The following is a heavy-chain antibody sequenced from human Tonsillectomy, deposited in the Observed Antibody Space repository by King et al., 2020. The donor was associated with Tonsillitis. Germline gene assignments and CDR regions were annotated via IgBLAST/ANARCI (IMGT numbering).Heavy chain of an antibody. CDR2: LSFEGSNE. D-gene: IGHD3-10*01. V-gene: IGHV3-30-3*01. J-gene: IGHJ4*02. CDR1: GFNFNTYA. Sequence: GQLVQSGGGVVQPGRSLRLSCAASGFNFNTYAMHWVRQAPGKGLEWLAFLSFEGSNEFYADSVKGRFTISRDNSKNTLYLQMNSLRAEDTAVYYCVRGTFYYGSGSYRSDYWGQGTLVTVSS. CDR3: VRGTFYYGSGSYRSDY.